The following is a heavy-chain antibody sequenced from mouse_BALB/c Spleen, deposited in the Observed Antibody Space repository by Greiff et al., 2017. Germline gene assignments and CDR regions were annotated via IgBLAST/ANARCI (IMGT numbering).Heavy chain of an antibody. CDR1: GYSITSDYA. Sequence: EVKLVESGPGLVKPSQSLSLTCTVTGYSITSDYAWNWIRQFPGNKLEWMGYISYSGSTSYNPSLKSRISITRDTSKNQFFLQLNSVTTEDTATYYCARQANWDFGFAYWGQGTLVTVSA. CDR3: ARQANWDFGFAY. D-gene: IGHD4-1*01. J-gene: IGHJ3*01. V-gene: IGHV3-2*02. CDR2: ISYSGST.